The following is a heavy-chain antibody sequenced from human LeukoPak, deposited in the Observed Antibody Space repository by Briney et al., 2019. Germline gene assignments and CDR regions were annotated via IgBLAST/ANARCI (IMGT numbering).Heavy chain of an antibody. CDR3: AREVDDILTGGRDYYYYGMDV. D-gene: IGHD3-9*01. J-gene: IGHJ6*02. V-gene: IGHV3-7*01. Sequence: PGGSLRLSCAASGFTFSSYWMSWVRQAPGKGLEWVANIKQDGSEKYCVDSVKGRFTISRDNAKNSLYLQMNSLRAEDTAVYYCAREVDDILTGGRDYYYYGMDVWGQGTTVTVSS. CDR2: IKQDGSEK. CDR1: GFTFSSYW.